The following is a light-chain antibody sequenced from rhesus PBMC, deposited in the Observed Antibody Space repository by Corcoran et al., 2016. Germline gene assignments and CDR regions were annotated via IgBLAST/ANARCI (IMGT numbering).Light chain of an antibody. CDR2: AAS. V-gene: IGKV3-10*01. CDR1: QSVGNF. Sequence: QVILTQSPATLSLSPGERATLSCRASQSVGNFLAWYQQKPGQAPRLLIYAASNRATDIPDRFRGSGSGTDFALTISSLEPEDVGVYHCYQHSSGYSFGQGTKVGIK. J-gene: IGKJ2*01. CDR3: YQHSSGYS.